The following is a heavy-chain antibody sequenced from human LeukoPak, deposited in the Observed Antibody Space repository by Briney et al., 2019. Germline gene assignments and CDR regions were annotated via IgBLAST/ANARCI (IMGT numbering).Heavy chain of an antibody. CDR1: GFTFSSYW. Sequence: GGSLRLSCAVSGFTFSSYWMHWVRQSPGKGLAWVSRITSDGCATDYADSVRGRFTVSRDNAKNTLFLHMDSLRVEDTAVYYCARDASPGYFDLWGRGTLVTVSS. CDR3: ARDASPGYFDL. J-gene: IGHJ2*01. CDR2: ITSDGCAT. V-gene: IGHV3-74*01.